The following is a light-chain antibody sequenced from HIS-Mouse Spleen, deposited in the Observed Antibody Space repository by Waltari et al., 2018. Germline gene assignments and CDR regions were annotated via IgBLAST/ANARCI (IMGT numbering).Light chain of an antibody. CDR1: SSDVGGYNY. V-gene: IGLV2-11*01. CDR3: CSYAGSYTGV. CDR2: DVI. Sequence: QSGLTQPRSVSGSPGQSVTISCTGTSSDVGGYNYVSWYQQHPGKAPKLMIYDVIKRPSGVPDRSSGSKSGNTASLTISGLQAEDEADYYCCSYAGSYTGVFGTGTKVTVL. J-gene: IGLJ1*01.